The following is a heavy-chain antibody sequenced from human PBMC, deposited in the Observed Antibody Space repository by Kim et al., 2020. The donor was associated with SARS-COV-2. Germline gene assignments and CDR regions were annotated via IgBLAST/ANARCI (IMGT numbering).Heavy chain of an antibody. J-gene: IGHJ4*02. CDR2: INPANDNT. CDR1: GYTFRSYV. Sequence: ASVKVSCKASGYTFRSYVVHWVRQAPGQRLEWMGRINPANDNTRYSQKFQDRVTITSDTSATTVYMELSSLTSEDTALYFCARDPSYRWYFCDYWGQGTLVTVSS. V-gene: IGHV1-3*01. D-gene: IGHD3-16*02. CDR3: ARDPSYRWYFCDY.